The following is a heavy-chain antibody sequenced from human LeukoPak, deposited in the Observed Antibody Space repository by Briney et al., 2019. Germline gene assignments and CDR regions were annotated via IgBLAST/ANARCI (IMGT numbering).Heavy chain of an antibody. Sequence: GGSLRLSCAASGFTFSSYWMHWVRQAPGKGLVWVSRINSDGSSTSYADSVKGRFTISRDNAKNTLYLQMNSLRAEETAVYYCARVSLWFGEYDYYYYGMDVWGQGTTVTVSS. CDR3: ARVSLWFGEYDYYYYGMDV. CDR2: INSDGSST. D-gene: IGHD3-10*01. V-gene: IGHV3-74*01. J-gene: IGHJ6*02. CDR1: GFTFSSYW.